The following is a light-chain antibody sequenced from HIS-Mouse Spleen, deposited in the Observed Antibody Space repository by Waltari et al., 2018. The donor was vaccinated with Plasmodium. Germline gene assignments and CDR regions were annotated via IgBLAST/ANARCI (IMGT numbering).Light chain of an antibody. CDR3: YSTDSSGNHRV. J-gene: IGLJ3*02. Sequence: SYELTQPPSVSVSPGQTARITCSGDALPKKYAYWYQQKSGRAPVLAIYEDSKRPSGIPGRFSGSSSGTSATLTISGAQVEDEADYYCYSTDSSGNHRVFGGGTKLTVL. CDR1: ALPKKY. V-gene: IGLV3-10*01. CDR2: EDS.